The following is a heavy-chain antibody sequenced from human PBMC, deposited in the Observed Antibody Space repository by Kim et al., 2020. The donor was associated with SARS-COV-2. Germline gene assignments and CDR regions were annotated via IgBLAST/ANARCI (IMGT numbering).Heavy chain of an antibody. Sequence: GGSLSLSCAASGFTFSACTMHWVRHAPGKGLEWVAVVSHDGNSKYYADSVKGRFTISRDNSENILFLQMNSLRPEDTAVYYCASWNFDNSAFSYDTAVGGGFDHWGQGTLVTVSS. CDR1: GFTFSACT. CDR3: ASWNFDNSAFSYDTAVGGGFDH. V-gene: IGHV3-30*04. D-gene: IGHD3-22*01. CDR2: VSHDGNSK. J-gene: IGHJ4*02.